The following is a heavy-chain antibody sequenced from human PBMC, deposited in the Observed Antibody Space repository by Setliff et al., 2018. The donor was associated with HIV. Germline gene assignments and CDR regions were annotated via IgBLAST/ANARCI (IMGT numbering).Heavy chain of an antibody. D-gene: IGHD6-13*01. V-gene: IGHV4-38-2*02. CDR2: ISLSGRT. CDR3: ARGLTAPAAAGS. J-gene: IGHJ5*02. CDR1: GYSLSSASY. Sequence: SETLSLTCSVSGYSLSSASYWGWIRQSPGKGLEWIGSISLSGRTYYNPSLQSRVTISIDMSKNHFSLNLKSVTAADTAIYYCARGLTAPAAAGSWGQGMLVTVSS.